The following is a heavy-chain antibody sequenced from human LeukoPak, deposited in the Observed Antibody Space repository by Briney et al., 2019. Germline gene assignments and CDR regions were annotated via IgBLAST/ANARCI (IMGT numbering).Heavy chain of an antibody. CDR1: GDSISSYY. Sequence: SETLSLTCTVSGDSISSYYWSWIRQPPGEGLEWIGYIYYSGSTNYNPSLKSRVTISVDTSKNHFSLKLSSVTAADTAVYYCARAVAVGTTHFDYWGQGTLVTVSS. CDR2: IYYSGST. J-gene: IGHJ4*02. CDR3: ARAVAVGTTHFDY. V-gene: IGHV4-59*01. D-gene: IGHD6-19*01.